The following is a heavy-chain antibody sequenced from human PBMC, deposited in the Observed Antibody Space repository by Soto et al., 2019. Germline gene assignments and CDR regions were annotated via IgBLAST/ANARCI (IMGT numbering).Heavy chain of an antibody. J-gene: IGHJ5*02. CDR2: IYYSGST. CDR1: GGSISSYY. D-gene: IGHD3-10*01. CDR3: VRDRTTKTYGSRENWFDP. V-gene: IGHV4-59*01. Sequence: PSQTLSLTCTVSGGSISSYYWSWIRQPPGKGLEWIGYIYYSGSTNYSPSLKSRVTISVDTSKNEFSLKLSSVTAADTAVYYCVRDRTTKTYGSRENWFDPWGQGTLVTVSS.